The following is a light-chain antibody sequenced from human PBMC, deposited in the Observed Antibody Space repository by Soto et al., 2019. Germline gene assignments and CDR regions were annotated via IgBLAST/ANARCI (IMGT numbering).Light chain of an antibody. CDR2: RND. CDR1: SSNIGSNY. Sequence: QAVVTQPPSASGTPGQRVTISCSGSSSNIGSNYVYWYQQLPGSAPKLLIYRNDQRPSGVPDRFSGSKSGTSASLAISGLRSEDEADYYCAAWDDSLSAVVFGGGTKL. CDR3: AAWDDSLSAVV. J-gene: IGLJ2*01. V-gene: IGLV1-47*01.